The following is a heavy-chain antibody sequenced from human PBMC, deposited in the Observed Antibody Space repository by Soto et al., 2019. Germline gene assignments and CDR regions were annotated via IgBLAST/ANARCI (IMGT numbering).Heavy chain of an antibody. CDR3: ARDEVGVVTATRQIDAFDI. CDR1: GYTFTSYG. CDR2: ISAYNGNT. V-gene: IGHV1-18*01. Sequence: QVQLVQSGAEVKKPGASVKVSCKASGYTFTSYGISWVRQAPGQGLEWMGWISAYNGNTNYAQKLQGRVTMTTDTPTSTAYMELRSLRSDATAVDYCARDEVGVVTATRQIDAFDIWGQGTMVTVSS. D-gene: IGHD2-21*02. J-gene: IGHJ3*02.